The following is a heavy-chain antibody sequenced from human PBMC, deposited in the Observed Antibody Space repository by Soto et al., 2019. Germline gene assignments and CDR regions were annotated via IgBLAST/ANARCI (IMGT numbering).Heavy chain of an antibody. V-gene: IGHV1-18*01. CDR2: ISAYNGNT. D-gene: IGHD6-19*01. Sequence: ASVKVSCKASGYTFTSYGISWVRQAPGQGLEWMGWISAYNGNTNYAQKLQGRVTMTTDTSTSTAYMELRSLRSDDTAVYYCARKDTTYSSGWKYYYSMDVWGQGTKVTVSS. CDR3: ARKDTTYSSGWKYYYSMDV. J-gene: IGHJ6*02. CDR1: GYTFTSYG.